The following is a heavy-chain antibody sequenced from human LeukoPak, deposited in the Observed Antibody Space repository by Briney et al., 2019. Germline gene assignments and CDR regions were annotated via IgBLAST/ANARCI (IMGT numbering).Heavy chain of an antibody. Sequence: PGGSLRLSCAASGFTFSSYGMHWVRQAPGKGLEWVAVIWYDGSNKYYADSVKGRFTISRDNSKNTLYLQMNSLRAEDTAVYYCAKDILGIAADLVDYWGQGTLVTVSS. CDR2: IWYDGSNK. CDR3: AKDILGIAADLVDY. D-gene: IGHD6-13*01. V-gene: IGHV3-33*06. CDR1: GFTFSSYG. J-gene: IGHJ4*02.